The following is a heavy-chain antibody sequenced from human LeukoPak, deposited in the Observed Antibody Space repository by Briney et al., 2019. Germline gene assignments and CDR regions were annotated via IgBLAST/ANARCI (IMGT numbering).Heavy chain of an antibody. V-gene: IGHV4-39*01. Sequence: SETLSLTCTVSGGSISSSSYHWGWIRQPPGKGLEWIGSIYYSGSTYYNPSLKSRVTISVDTSKNQFSLKLSSVTAADTAVYYCARQDYDFWSGYFRWFDPWGQGTLVTVSS. J-gene: IGHJ5*02. D-gene: IGHD3-3*01. CDR2: IYYSGST. CDR1: GGSISSSSYH. CDR3: ARQDYDFWSGYFRWFDP.